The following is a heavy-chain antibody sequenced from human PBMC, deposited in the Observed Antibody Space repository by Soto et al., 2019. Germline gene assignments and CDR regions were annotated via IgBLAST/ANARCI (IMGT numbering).Heavy chain of an antibody. CDR2: ISSSSSYI. CDR3: AREVAAGTFYAFDI. D-gene: IGHD6-13*01. CDR1: GFTFSSYS. Sequence: EVQLVESGGGLVKPGGSQRLSCAASGFTFSSYSMNWVRQAPGKGLEWVSSISSSSSYIYYADSVKGRFTISRDNAKNSLYLQMNSLRAEDTAVYYCAREVAAGTFYAFDIWGQGTMVTVSS. V-gene: IGHV3-21*01. J-gene: IGHJ3*02.